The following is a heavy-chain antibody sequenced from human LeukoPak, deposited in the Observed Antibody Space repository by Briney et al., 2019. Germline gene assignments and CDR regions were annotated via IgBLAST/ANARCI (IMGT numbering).Heavy chain of an antibody. CDR2: VNHSGST. CDR3: ARHGGVTTVVTRDAFDI. D-gene: IGHD4-23*01. J-gene: IGHJ3*02. V-gene: IGHV4-34*01. CDR1: GGSFSGYY. Sequence: PSETLSLTCAVYGGSFSGYYWSWIRQPPGKGLEWIGEVNHSGSTYYNPSLKSRVTISVDTSKNQFSLKLSSVTAADTAVYYCARHGGVTTVVTRDAFDIWGQGTMVTVSS.